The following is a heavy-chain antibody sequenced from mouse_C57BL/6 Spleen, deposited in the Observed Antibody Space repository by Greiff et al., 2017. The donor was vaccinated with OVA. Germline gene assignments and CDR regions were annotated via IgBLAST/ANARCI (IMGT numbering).Heavy chain of an antibody. V-gene: IGHV1-74*01. CDR2: IHPSDSDT. CDR1: GFTFTSYW. D-gene: IGHD2-1*01. Sequence: VQLQQSGADLVQPGASVKVSCTASGFTFTSYWMHWVQQRPGQGLEWIGRIHPSDSDTNSNQTFQGKATLTVDKSSRTAYMQLSNLTSEDSAVDYCAIVTTPYYAMDYWGQGTSVTVSS. J-gene: IGHJ4*01. CDR3: AIVTTPYYAMDY.